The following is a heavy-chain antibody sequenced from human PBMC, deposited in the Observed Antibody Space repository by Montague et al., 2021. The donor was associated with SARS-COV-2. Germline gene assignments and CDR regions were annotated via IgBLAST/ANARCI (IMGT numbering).Heavy chain of an antibody. CDR2: ISSSGSTI. Sequence: SLRLSCAASGSTFSSYEMNWVRQAPGKGLEWVSYISSSGSTIYYADSVKGRFTISRDNAKNSLYLQMNSLRAEDTAVYYCARDVTILGLGNWFDPWGQGTLVTVSS. CDR3: ARDVTILGLGNWFDP. J-gene: IGHJ5*02. CDR1: GSTFSSYE. V-gene: IGHV3-48*03. D-gene: IGHD3-3*01.